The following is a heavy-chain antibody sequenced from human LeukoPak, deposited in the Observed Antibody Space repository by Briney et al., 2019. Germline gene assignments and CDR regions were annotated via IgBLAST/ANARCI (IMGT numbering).Heavy chain of an antibody. CDR1: GFTFSSYS. V-gene: IGHV3-48*04. Sequence: GGSLRLSCAASGFTFSSYSMNWVRQAPGKGLEWVAYISSSGRTKYYADSVKGRFTISRDNAKNSLYLQMSSLRAEDTAVYYCTRDRARYYGSGVGWFDPWGQGTLVTVSS. CDR2: ISSSGRTK. D-gene: IGHD3-10*01. J-gene: IGHJ5*02. CDR3: TRDRARYYGSGVGWFDP.